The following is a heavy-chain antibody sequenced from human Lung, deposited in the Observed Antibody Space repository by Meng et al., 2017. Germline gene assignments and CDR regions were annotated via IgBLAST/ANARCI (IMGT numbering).Heavy chain of an antibody. D-gene: IGHD6-13*01. J-gene: IGHJ4*02. Sequence: VQLVQYGVEVKKPGASVKVSFKASCYTFAAYWIQWVRQAPGQGLEWMGRIDPKSDNTHYAQKFQGRVTMTRDTSISTAYMELSGLRSDDTAVYYCARDEDISAAGYLLGDFWGQGTLVTVSS. CDR2: IDPKSDNT. V-gene: IGHV1-2*06. CDR1: CYTFAAYW. CDR3: ARDEDISAAGYLLGDF.